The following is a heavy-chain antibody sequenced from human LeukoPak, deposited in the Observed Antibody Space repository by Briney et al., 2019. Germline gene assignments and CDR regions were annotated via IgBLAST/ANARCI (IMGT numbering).Heavy chain of an antibody. CDR3: AKDPYYYDSSALEVAFDT. J-gene: IGHJ3*02. Sequence: GSLRLSCAASGFTFSSYAMSWVRQAPGKGLEWVSAISGSGGSTYYADSVKGQFTISRDNSKTTLYPQMNSLRAEDTAVYYCAKDPYYYDSSALEVAFDTWGQGTMVTVSS. V-gene: IGHV3-23*01. D-gene: IGHD3-22*01. CDR1: GFTFSSYA. CDR2: ISGSGGST.